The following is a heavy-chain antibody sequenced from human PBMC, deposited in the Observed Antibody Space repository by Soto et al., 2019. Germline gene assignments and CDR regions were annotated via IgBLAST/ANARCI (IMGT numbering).Heavy chain of an antibody. V-gene: IGHV3-53*02. CDR3: ASDPFSQYTYDTSGLRI. Sequence: EVQLVQTGGGLIQPGGSLRLSGDASGFSVGSNYMHWVRLAPGKGLDWVSAMFSSGATYYADSVKGRFTISRDYSKNTVSLQINTLNTYDTAVYYCASDPFSQYTYDTSGLRIWGQGSLVSVSS. CDR2: MFSSGAT. J-gene: IGHJ1*01. CDR1: GFSVGSNY. D-gene: IGHD2-21*02.